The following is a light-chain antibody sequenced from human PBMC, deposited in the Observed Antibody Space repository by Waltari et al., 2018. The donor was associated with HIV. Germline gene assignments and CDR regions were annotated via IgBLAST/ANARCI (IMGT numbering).Light chain of an antibody. V-gene: IGLV2-23*02. CDR3: CSYAGSSTNWV. CDR1: SSDVGTYNL. CDR2: AVN. Sequence: QSALTQPASVSGSPGQSIPISCTGTSSDVGTYNLVSWYQQHPGKAPKLMIYAVNRRPSGVSNRFSGSKSGNTASLTISGLQAEDEADYYCCSYAGSSTNWVFGGGTKLTVL. J-gene: IGLJ3*02.